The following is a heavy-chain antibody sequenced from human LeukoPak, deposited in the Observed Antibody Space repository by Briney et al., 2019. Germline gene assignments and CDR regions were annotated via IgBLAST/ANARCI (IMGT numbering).Heavy chain of an antibody. V-gene: IGHV3-9*01. Sequence: GGSLRLSCAASGFTFDDYAMHWVRQAPGKGLELVSGISWNSGSIGYADSVKGRFTISRDNAKNTPYLQMNSLRAEDTALYYCAKEGDVEMATTPPYYFDYWGQGTLVTVSS. CDR3: AKEGDVEMATTPPYYFDY. CDR2: ISWNSGSI. CDR1: GFTFDDYA. D-gene: IGHD5-24*01. J-gene: IGHJ4*02.